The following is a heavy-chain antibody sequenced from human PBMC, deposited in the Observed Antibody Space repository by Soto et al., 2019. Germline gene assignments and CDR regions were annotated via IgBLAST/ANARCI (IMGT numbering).Heavy chain of an antibody. CDR2: ISYDGNDE. Sequence: QVKLVESGGGVVQPGASLRLSCVASGFTFSDYPLHWVRRAPGKGLEWVAVISYDGNDESYSDSVKGRLTISRDNSKTTVYLQMNSLRADDMAVYHCARDMRHDYASGRLDYLGQGTLVTVSS. CDR1: GFTFSDYP. CDR3: ARDMRHDYASGRLDY. V-gene: IGHV3-30-3*01. D-gene: IGHD3-10*01. J-gene: IGHJ4*02.